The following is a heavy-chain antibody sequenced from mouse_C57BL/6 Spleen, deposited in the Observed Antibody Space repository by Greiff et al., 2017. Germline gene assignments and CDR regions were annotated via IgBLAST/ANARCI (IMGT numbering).Heavy chain of an antibody. CDR2: IYPGDGDT. Sequence: VQLKESGPELVKPGASVKISCKASGYAFSSSWMNWVKQRPGKGLEGIGRIYPGDGDTNYNGKFKGKATLTADKSSSTAYMQLSSLTSEDSAVYFCAGGSSAWFAYWGQGTLVTVSA. CDR3: AGGSSAWFAY. V-gene: IGHV1-82*01. CDR1: GYAFSSSW. D-gene: IGHD1-1*01. J-gene: IGHJ3*01.